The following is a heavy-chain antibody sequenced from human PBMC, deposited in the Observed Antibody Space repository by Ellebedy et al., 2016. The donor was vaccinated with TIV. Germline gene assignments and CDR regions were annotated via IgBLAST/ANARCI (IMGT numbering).Heavy chain of an antibody. CDR3: ARDYTIFGVASHYYYGMDV. J-gene: IGHJ6*02. CDR1: GGSISSYY. CDR2: IYYSGST. V-gene: IGHV4-59*01. D-gene: IGHD3-3*01. Sequence: SETLSLXXTVSGGSISSYYWSWIRQPPGKGLEWIGYIYYSGSTNYNPSLKSRVTISVDTSKNQFSLKLSSVTAADTAVYYCARDYTIFGVASHYYYGMDVWGQGTTVTVSS.